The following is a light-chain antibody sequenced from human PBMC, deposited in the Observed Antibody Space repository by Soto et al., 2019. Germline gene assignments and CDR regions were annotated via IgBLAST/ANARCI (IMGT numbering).Light chain of an antibody. V-gene: IGKV3-15*01. CDR3: QQYNNWLWT. CDR1: QSVSSSY. Sequence: EIVLTQSPATLSLSPGERATLSCRASQSVSSSYLAWYQQKPGQAPRLLIYDASTRATGIPARFSGSGSGTEFTLTISSLQSEDFAVYYCQQYNNWLWTFGQGTKV. J-gene: IGKJ1*01. CDR2: DAS.